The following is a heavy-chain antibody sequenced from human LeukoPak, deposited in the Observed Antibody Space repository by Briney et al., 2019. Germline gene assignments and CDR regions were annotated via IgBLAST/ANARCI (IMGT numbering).Heavy chain of an antibody. J-gene: IGHJ4*02. Sequence: GGSLRLSCAASGFAFSTYGMHWVRQAPGKGLEWVAVIWYDGSNKYYADSVKGRFTISRDNSKNTLYLQMNSLRAEDTAVYYCAKDRATVTTTSFDFWGQGTLVTVSS. CDR1: GFAFSTYG. D-gene: IGHD4-11*01. CDR2: IWYDGSNK. CDR3: AKDRATVTTTSFDF. V-gene: IGHV3-33*06.